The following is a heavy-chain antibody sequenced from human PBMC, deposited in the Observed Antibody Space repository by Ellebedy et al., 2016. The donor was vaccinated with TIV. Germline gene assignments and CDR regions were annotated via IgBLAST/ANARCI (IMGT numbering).Heavy chain of an antibody. V-gene: IGHV3-23*01. CDR1: EFSFSGYA. J-gene: IGHJ4*02. CDR3: ASSGAGGYKYYFDY. D-gene: IGHD5-24*01. CDR2: ISGSGGST. Sequence: GGSLRLXXAASEFSFSGYAMSWVRQAPGKGLEWVSTISGSGGSTFYADSVKGRFTISRDNSKNTLYLQMNSLRAEDTAVYYCASSGAGGYKYYFDYWGQGTLVTVSS.